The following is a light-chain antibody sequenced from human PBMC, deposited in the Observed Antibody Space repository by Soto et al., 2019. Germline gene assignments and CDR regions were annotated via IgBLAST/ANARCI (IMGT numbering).Light chain of an antibody. CDR1: QSVLHSSNNKNY. CDR2: WAS. Sequence: DIVMTQSTDSLAVSLGERATINCKSSQSVLHSSNNKNYLAWYQQKPGQPPKLLIYWASTRESGVPDRFSGSGSGTDFTLTITSLQAEDVAVYYCQQYYSTPGTFGQGTKVEIK. J-gene: IGKJ1*01. V-gene: IGKV4-1*01. CDR3: QQYYSTPGT.